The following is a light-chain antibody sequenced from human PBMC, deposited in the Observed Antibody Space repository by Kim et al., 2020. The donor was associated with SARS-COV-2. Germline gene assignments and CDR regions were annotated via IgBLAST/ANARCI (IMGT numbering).Light chain of an antibody. CDR3: QVWDSSSDHYV. CDR2: YDS. V-gene: IGLV3-21*04. J-gene: IGLJ1*01. Sequence: SYELTQPPSVSVAPGKTARITCGGNNIGSKSVHWYQQKPGQAPVLVIYYDSDRPSGIPERFSGSNSGNTATLTISRVVAGDEADYYCQVWDSSSDHYVFG. CDR1: NIGSKS.